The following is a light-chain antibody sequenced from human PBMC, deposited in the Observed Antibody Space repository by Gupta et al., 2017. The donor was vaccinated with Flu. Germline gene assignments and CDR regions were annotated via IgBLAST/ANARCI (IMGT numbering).Light chain of an antibody. CDR2: GSN. V-gene: IGLV1-44*01. CDR1: SSNIGSNA. CDR3: AAWDDSLNGHYV. J-gene: IGLJ1*01. Sequence: QSVLAQPPSASGTPGQRVTITCSGSSSNIGSNAVNWYQQVPGTSPKLLIYGSNQRPSGVPDRFAGSKSGTSASLAIRGLQSEDEAEYYCAAWDDSLNGHYVFGTGTKVTVL.